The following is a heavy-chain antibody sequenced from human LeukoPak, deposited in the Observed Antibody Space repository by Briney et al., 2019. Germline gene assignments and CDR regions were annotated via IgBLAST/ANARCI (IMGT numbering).Heavy chain of an antibody. J-gene: IGHJ4*02. CDR2: SSGSGGST. CDR3: AKPAVRGVIITHLDY. CDR1: GFTFSSYG. D-gene: IGHD3-10*01. V-gene: IGHV3-23*01. Sequence: ASLRLSCAASGFTFSSYGRSWVRQAPGKGLEWVSASSGSGGSTYYADSVQGRLTISRDNSKNTLYLQMNSLRVEDTAVYYCAKPAVRGVIITHLDYWGQGTLVTVSS.